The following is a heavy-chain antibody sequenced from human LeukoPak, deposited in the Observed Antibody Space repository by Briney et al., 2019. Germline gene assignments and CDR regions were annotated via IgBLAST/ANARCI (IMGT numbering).Heavy chain of an antibody. CDR1: GFTFSSYS. Sequence: PGGSLRLSCAASGFTFSSYSMNWARQAPGKGLEWVSSISSSSSYIYYADSVKGRFTISRDNAKNSLYLQMNSLRAEDTAVYYCARCSSSWYYFDYWGQGTLVTVSS. D-gene: IGHD6-13*01. J-gene: IGHJ4*02. CDR2: ISSSSSYI. V-gene: IGHV3-21*01. CDR3: ARCSSSWYYFDY.